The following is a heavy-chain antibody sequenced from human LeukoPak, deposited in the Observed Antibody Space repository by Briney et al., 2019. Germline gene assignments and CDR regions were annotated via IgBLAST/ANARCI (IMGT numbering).Heavy chain of an antibody. V-gene: IGHV3-74*01. J-gene: IGHJ6*02. CDR3: ARDGGVALAALHYHGMDV. D-gene: IGHD6-19*01. CDR1: GFTFNHYW. Sequence: PGGSLRLSCAASGFTFNHYWMHWVRQVPGKGLVWVSRVDSHGSSTTYADSVKGRFTISRDNAKNTLYLQMNSLRAEDTAVYYCARDGGVALAALHYHGMDVWGQGTTVTVSS. CDR2: VDSHGSST.